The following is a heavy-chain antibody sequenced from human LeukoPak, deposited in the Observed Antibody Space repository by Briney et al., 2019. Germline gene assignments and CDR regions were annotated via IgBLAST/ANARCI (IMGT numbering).Heavy chain of an antibody. D-gene: IGHD2-15*01. CDR2: IYYSGST. CDR1: GGSISSGDYY. Sequence: SQTLSLTCTVSGGSISSGDYYWSWIRQPPGKGLEWIGYIYYSGSTYYNPSLKSRVTISVDTSKNQFSLKLSSVTAADTAVYYCARVWWGGGPAEYFQHWGQGTLVTVSS. CDR3: ARVWWGGGPAEYFQH. V-gene: IGHV4-30-4*01. J-gene: IGHJ1*01.